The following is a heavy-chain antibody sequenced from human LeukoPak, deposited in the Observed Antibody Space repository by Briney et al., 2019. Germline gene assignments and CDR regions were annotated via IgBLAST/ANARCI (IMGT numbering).Heavy chain of an antibody. CDR1: GYTFTGYY. V-gene: IGHV1-2*02. D-gene: IGHD3-9*01. Sequence: ASVKVSCKASGYTFTGYYMHWVRQAPGQGLEWMGWINPNSGGTNYAQKFQGRVTITRDTSISTAYMELSRLRSDDTAVYYCARPLYDILTGYTYYYYGMDVWGQGTTVTVSS. CDR3: ARPLYDILTGYTYYYYGMDV. J-gene: IGHJ6*02. CDR2: INPNSGGT.